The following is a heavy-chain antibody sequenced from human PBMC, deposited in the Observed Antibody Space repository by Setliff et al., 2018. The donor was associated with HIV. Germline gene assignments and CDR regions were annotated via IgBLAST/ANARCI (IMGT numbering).Heavy chain of an antibody. J-gene: IGHJ4*02. Sequence: SETLSLTCAVYGGSFSGHYWSWIRQPPGKGLEWIGEVNHSGSTNYNPSLKSRVTISVDTSKNQFSLKLNSVTAADTAVYYCASLFHDTSAPWLYYFDYWGQGTLVTVSS. CDR3: ASLFHDTSAPWLYYFDY. CDR2: VNHSGST. D-gene: IGHD3-22*01. CDR1: GGSFSGHY. V-gene: IGHV4-34*01.